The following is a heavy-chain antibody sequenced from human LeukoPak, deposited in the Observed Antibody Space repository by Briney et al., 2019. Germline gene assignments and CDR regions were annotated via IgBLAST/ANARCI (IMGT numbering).Heavy chain of an antibody. V-gene: IGHV1-18*01. CDR3: ARASELGEWFGELLHI. J-gene: IGHJ6*02. Sequence: ASVKVSCKASGYTFTTYGVSWVRQAPGQGLEWMGWISGYDGNTNYAQKLRGRVTMTTDTSTSTAYMDLRSLRSDDTAVYYCARASELGEWFGELLHIWGQGTTVTVSS. D-gene: IGHD3-10*01. CDR2: ISGYDGNT. CDR1: GYTFTTYG.